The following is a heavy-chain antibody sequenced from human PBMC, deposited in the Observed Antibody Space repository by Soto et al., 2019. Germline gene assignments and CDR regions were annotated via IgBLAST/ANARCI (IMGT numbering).Heavy chain of an antibody. CDR2: IYWDDDK. CDR3: AHSLSSGWYEVGSSYWYFDL. J-gene: IGHJ2*01. D-gene: IGHD6-19*01. CDR1: GFSLSTSGVG. Sequence: SGPTLVNPTQTLTLTCTFSGFSLSTSGVGVGWIRQPPGKALEWLALIYWDDDKRYSPSLKSRLTITKDTSGNQVVLTMTNMDPVDTATYYSAHSLSSGWYEVGSSYWYFDLWGRGTLVPVSS. V-gene: IGHV2-5*02.